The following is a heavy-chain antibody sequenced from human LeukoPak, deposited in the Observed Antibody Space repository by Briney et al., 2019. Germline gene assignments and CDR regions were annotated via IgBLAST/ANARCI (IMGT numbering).Heavy chain of an antibody. CDR2: IQSDGNEK. J-gene: IGHJ6*02. CDR1: GFTFRDYW. D-gene: IGHD2-2*02. Sequence: GGSLRLSCGASGFTFRDYWMSWVRQAPGKGLEWVANIQSDGNEKNYIDSVKGRFTISRDNAKNSLYLQMNSLRAEDTAVYYCARDHCSSTSCYSYYYYYGMDVWGQGTTVTVSS. V-gene: IGHV3-7*03. CDR3: ARDHCSSTSCYSYYYYYGMDV.